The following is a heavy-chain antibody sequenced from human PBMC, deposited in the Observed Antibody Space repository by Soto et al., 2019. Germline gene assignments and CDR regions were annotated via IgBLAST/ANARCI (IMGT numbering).Heavy chain of an antibody. J-gene: IGHJ4*02. V-gene: IGHV1-69*12. CDR1: GGTFSSYA. D-gene: IGHD2-15*01. CDR2: IIPIFGTA. Sequence: QVQLVQSRAEVKKPGSSVKVSCKASGGTFSSYAISWVRQAPGQGLEWMGGIIPIFGTANYAQKFQGRVTITADESTSTAYRALSSLRSEDTAVYYCARESRYCSGGSCYFLPGIDYWGQGTLVTVSS. CDR3: ARESRYCSGGSCYFLPGIDY.